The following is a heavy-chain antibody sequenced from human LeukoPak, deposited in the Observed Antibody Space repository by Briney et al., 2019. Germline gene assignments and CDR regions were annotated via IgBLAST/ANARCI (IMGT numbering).Heavy chain of an antibody. CDR2: IKRDGSEK. V-gene: IGHV3-7*01. CDR1: GFTFTDYW. CDR3: ARDPYDRGGYGAFDL. D-gene: IGHD3-22*01. Sequence: PGGSLRLPCAASGFTFTDYWMSWVRQAPGKGLEWVANIKRDGSEKYYVDSVRGRFTISRDNAKNSLYLQMSSLRAEDTATYYCARDPYDRGGYGAFDLWGLGTATTVSS. J-gene: IGHJ3*01.